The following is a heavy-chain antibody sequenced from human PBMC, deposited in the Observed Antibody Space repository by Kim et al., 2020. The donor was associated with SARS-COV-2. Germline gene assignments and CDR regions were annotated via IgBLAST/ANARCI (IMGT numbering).Heavy chain of an antibody. J-gene: IGHJ4*02. CDR3: AKGDYGDYKCYFDY. D-gene: IGHD4-17*01. CDR2: ISYDGSNK. V-gene: IGHV3-30*18. Sequence: GGSLRLSCAASGFTFSSYGMHWVRQAPGKGLEWVAVISYDGSNKYYADSVKGRFTISRDNSKNTLYLQMNSLRAEDMAVYYCAKGDYGDYKCYFDYWGQGTLVTVSS. CDR1: GFTFSSYG.